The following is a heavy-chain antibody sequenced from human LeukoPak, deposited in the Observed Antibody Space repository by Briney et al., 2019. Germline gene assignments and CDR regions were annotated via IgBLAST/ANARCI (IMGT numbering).Heavy chain of an antibody. J-gene: IGHJ4*02. CDR3: ATAERYYYDSSGYSAPHFDY. V-gene: IGHV1-24*01. CDR1: GYTLTELS. CDR2: FDPKDGET. Sequence: SVKVSCKVSGYTLTELSMHWVRQAPGKGGEGMGGFDPKDGETIYAQKLQGRVTMTEDTSTETAYMEMRSLRSEDTAVYYCATAERYYYDSSGYSAPHFDYWGQGTLVTVSS. D-gene: IGHD3-22*01.